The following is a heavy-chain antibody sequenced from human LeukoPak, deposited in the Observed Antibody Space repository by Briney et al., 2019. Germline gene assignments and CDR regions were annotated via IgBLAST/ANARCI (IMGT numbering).Heavy chain of an antibody. CDR3: ARDWDGYNWDADAFDI. CDR1: GGSVSSGSYY. D-gene: IGHD5-24*01. V-gene: IGHV4-61*01. Sequence: PSETLSLTCTVSGGSVSSGSYYWSWIRQPPGKGLEWIGHIYYSGSTNYNPSLKSRVTISVDTSKNQFSLKLSSVIAADTAVYYCARDWDGYNWDADAFDIWGQGTMVTVSS. J-gene: IGHJ3*02. CDR2: IYYSGST.